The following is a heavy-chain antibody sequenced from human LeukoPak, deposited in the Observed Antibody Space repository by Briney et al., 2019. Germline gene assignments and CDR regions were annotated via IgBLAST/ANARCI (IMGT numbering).Heavy chain of an antibody. CDR2: ISSSSSYI. D-gene: IGHD6-13*01. Sequence: GSLRLSCAASGFTFSSYSMNWVRQAPGKELEWVSSISSSSSYIYYADSVKGRFTISRDNAKNSLYLQMNSLRAEGTAVYYCARVGSSSWYSYDYWGQGTLVTVSS. CDR1: GFTFSSYS. V-gene: IGHV3-21*01. J-gene: IGHJ4*02. CDR3: ARVGSSSWYSYDY.